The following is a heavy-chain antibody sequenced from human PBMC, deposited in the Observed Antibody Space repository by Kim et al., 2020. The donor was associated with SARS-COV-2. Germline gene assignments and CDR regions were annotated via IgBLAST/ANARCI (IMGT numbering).Heavy chain of an antibody. V-gene: IGHV4-4*07. CDR1: GGSISSYY. Sequence: SETLSLTCTDSGGSISSYYWSWIRQPAGKGLEWIGRIYTTNYNPSLKSRVTMSVDTSKNQFSLKLSSVTAADTAVYYCARDSLGYYDILTGYPPPNAFDIWGQGTMVTVSS. J-gene: IGHJ3*02. D-gene: IGHD3-9*01. CDR2: IYTT. CDR3: ARDSLGYYDILTGYPPPNAFDI.